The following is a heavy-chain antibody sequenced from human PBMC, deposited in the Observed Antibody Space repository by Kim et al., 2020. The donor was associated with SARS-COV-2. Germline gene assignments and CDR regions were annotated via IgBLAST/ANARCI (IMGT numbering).Heavy chain of an antibody. J-gene: IGHJ4*02. CDR3: CSPMIEMSGYYRDY. CDR1: GFTFSNAW. Sequence: GGSLRLSCAASGFTFSNAWMSWVRQAPGKGLEWVGRIKSKTDGGTTDYAAPVKGRFTISRDDSKNTLYLQMNSLKTEDTAVYYCCSPMIEMSGYYRDYWGQGTLVTVSS. CDR2: IKSKTDGGTT. V-gene: IGHV3-15*01. D-gene: IGHD3-3*01.